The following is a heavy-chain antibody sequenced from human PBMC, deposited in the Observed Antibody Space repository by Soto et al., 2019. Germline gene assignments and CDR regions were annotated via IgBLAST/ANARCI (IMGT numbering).Heavy chain of an antibody. J-gene: IGHJ4*02. Sequence: PGGSLRLSCAASGFTFSSYAMSWVRQAPGKGLEWVSAISGSGGSTYYADSVKGRFTISRDNSKNTLYLQMNSLRAEDTAVYYCAKGRQLVVAATPFDYWGQGTLVTVSS. CDR3: AKGRQLVVAATPFDY. CDR1: GFTFSSYA. D-gene: IGHD2-15*01. V-gene: IGHV3-23*01. CDR2: ISGSGGST.